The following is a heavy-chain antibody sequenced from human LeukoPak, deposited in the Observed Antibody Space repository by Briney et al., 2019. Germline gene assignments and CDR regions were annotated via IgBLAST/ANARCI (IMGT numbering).Heavy chain of an antibody. CDR2: ISGSGGST. V-gene: IGHV3-23*01. CDR3: AKDVGRNPYYFDY. D-gene: IGHD2-15*01. Sequence: LAGGSLRLSCAASGFTFSSYAMSWVRQAPGKGLEWVSAISGSGGSTYYADSVKGRFTISRDNSKNTLYLQMNSLRAEDTAVYYCAKDVGRNPYYFDYWGPGTLVTVSS. CDR1: GFTFSSYA. J-gene: IGHJ4*02.